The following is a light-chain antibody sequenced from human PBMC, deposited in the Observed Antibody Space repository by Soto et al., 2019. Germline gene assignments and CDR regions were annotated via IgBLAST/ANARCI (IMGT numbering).Light chain of an antibody. CDR3: QQYIKWPIT. Sequence: EIGMTPSTGTPSVAPGERATLSFRASQSVSSNLAWYQQKPGQAPRLLISDASTRATGIPARFSGSGSGTEFTLTVSSLQSEDFAVYYCQQYIKWPITFGQGTRLEIK. CDR2: DAS. J-gene: IGKJ5*01. CDR1: QSVSSN. V-gene: IGKV3-15*01.